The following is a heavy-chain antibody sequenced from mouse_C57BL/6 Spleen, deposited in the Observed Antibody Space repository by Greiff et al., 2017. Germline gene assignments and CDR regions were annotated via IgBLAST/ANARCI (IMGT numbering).Heavy chain of an antibody. J-gene: IGHJ4*01. CDR1: GFTFSDYY. CDR2: INYDGSST. CDR3: ARAWDGDYYAMDY. Sequence: EVMLVESEGGLVQPGSSMKLSCTASGFTFSDYYMAWVRQVPEKGLEWVANINYDGSSTYYLDSLKSRFIISRDNAKNILYLQMSSLKSEDTATYYCARAWDGDYYAMDYWGQGTSVTVSS. V-gene: IGHV5-16*01. D-gene: IGHD4-1*01.